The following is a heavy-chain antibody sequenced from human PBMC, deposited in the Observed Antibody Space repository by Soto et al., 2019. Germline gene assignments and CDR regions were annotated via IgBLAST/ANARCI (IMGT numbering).Heavy chain of an antibody. CDR1: GASMSSGGYY. Sequence: SETLSLTCTVSGASMSSGGYYWTWIRQSPGKGLEWIGYIYYSGSTYYNPSLEGRVAISLDTSRSQFSLTLHSVTAADTAIYYCAKDSGYNYGYFRWFDPWGQGTLVTVSS. CDR3: AKDSGYNYGYFRWFDP. CDR2: IYYSGST. D-gene: IGHD5-18*01. J-gene: IGHJ5*02. V-gene: IGHV4-31*02.